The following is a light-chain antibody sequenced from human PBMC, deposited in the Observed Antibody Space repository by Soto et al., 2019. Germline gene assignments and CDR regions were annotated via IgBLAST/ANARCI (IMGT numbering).Light chain of an antibody. Sequence: EIVLTQSPDTLSLSPGERAILSCRASQRITDTNLAWYQQKPGQAPRLLIHNVFTRATGISDRFSGGGSGTDFTLTISRLEPEDFAVYYCQQYNNWPQTFGQGTKLEIK. CDR2: NVF. CDR1: QRITDTN. J-gene: IGKJ2*01. CDR3: QQYNNWPQT. V-gene: IGKV3D-20*02.